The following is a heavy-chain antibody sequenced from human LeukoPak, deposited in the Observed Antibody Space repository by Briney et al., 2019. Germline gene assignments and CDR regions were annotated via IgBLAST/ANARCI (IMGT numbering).Heavy chain of an antibody. CDR2: IHWNGGST. Sequence: GGTLRLSCAASGFTFSSYGMSWVRQAPGKGLEWLSGIHWNGGSTGYADSVKGRFTISRDNAKNSLYLQMNSLRAEDTALYFCARSPSGVGTTIYYYNYMDVWGKGTTVTVSS. V-gene: IGHV3-20*04. CDR3: ARSPSGVGTTIYYYNYMDV. D-gene: IGHD1-26*01. J-gene: IGHJ6*03. CDR1: GFTFSSYG.